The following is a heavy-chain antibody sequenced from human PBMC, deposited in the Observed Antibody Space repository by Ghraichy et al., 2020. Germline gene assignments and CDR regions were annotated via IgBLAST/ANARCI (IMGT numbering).Heavy chain of an antibody. D-gene: IGHD5-12*01. Sequence: GGSLRLSCAASGFTFSDYGMHWVRQAPGTGLQWVAVISYDGINKYYADSVKGRFTISRDDSKSTLYLQMNSLRAEDTAVYYCAKVVLSGRGFNAYDIWGQGTVVIVSS. CDR2: ISYDGINK. V-gene: IGHV3-30*18. CDR1: GFTFSDYG. CDR3: AKVVLSGRGFNAYDI. J-gene: IGHJ3*02.